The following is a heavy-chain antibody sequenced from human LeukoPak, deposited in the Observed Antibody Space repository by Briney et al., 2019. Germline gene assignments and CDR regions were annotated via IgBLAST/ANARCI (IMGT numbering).Heavy chain of an antibody. CDR3: ARVSGLNNFDS. Sequence: SETLSLTCAVYGGSFSDYYWSWIRQPPGKGLEWIGEINHSGRTNYSPSLKSRVTMSVDASKNQFSLKLTSLTAADTSVYYCARVSGLNNFDSWGQGTLVTVSS. J-gene: IGHJ4*02. V-gene: IGHV4-34*01. D-gene: IGHD1/OR15-1a*01. CDR1: GGSFSDYY. CDR2: INHSGRT.